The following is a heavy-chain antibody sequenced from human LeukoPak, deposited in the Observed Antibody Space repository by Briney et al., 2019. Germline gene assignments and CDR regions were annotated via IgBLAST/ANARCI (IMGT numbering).Heavy chain of an antibody. Sequence: GGSLRLSCAASGFTFSSYAMHWVRQAPGKGLEWVAVISYDGSNKYYADSVKGRFTISRDNSKNTLYLQMNSLRAEDTAVYYCARPKVGATEYYFDYWGQGTLVTVSS. V-gene: IGHV3-30-3*01. CDR1: GFTFSSYA. CDR3: ARPKVGATEYYFDY. J-gene: IGHJ4*02. CDR2: ISYDGSNK. D-gene: IGHD1-26*01.